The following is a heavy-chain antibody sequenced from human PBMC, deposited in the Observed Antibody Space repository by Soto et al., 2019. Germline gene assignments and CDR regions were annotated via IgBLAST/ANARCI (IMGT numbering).Heavy chain of an antibody. V-gene: IGHV3-23*01. D-gene: IGHD2-15*01. J-gene: IGHJ3*02. CDR3: APHVYCSGGSCHHDAFDI. CDR1: GFIFGNYM. Sequence: EVQLLESGGGLVQPGESLRLSCAVSGFIFGNYMMTWVRQAPGKGLEWVSTISESGDSTYYADSVKGRFTISRDSSKNTXHLQMDSLGAEDTAVYYCAPHVYCSGGSCHHDAFDIRGQGTMVTVSS. CDR2: ISESGDST.